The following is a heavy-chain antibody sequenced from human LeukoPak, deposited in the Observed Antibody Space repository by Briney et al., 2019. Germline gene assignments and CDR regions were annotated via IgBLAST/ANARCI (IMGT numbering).Heavy chain of an antibody. Sequence: ASVKVSCKASGYTFTGYYMHWVRQAPGQGLECMGWINPNSGGTNYAQKFQGRVTMTRDMSTSTVYMELSSLRSEDTAVYYCASKGEVVATGGDYFDYWGQGTLVTVSS. CDR2: INPNSGGT. V-gene: IGHV1-2*02. CDR3: ASKGEVVATGGDYFDY. D-gene: IGHD5-12*01. J-gene: IGHJ4*02. CDR1: GYTFTGYY.